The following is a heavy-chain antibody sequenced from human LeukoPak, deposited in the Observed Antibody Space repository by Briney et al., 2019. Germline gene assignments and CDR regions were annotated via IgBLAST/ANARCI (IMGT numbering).Heavy chain of an antibody. CDR1: GFTFSSYA. V-gene: IGHV3-23*01. J-gene: IGHJ4*02. Sequence: GGSLRLSCAASGFTFSSYAMSWVRKATGKGLEGVSAISGSGGSTLYADSVKGRFTIPRHNSKNTLYLKMNTLRAEDTAVYYCAKSFLPMDNNFDYWGQGTLVTVSS. CDR2: ISGSGGST. D-gene: IGHD3-10*01. CDR3: AKSFLPMDNNFDY.